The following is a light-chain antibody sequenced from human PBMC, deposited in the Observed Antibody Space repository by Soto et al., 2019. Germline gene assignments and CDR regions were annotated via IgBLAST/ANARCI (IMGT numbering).Light chain of an antibody. V-gene: IGKV1-5*03. J-gene: IGKJ5*01. CDR1: QSINSW. CDR3: QQYNSYSIT. Sequence: DIQMTQSPSTLSASVGDRVTITCRAGQSINSWLAWYQQKPGKAPKLLIYKASSLESGVPSRFSGSGSGTEFTLTISSLQPDDFATYYCQQYNSYSITFGQGTRLEIK. CDR2: KAS.